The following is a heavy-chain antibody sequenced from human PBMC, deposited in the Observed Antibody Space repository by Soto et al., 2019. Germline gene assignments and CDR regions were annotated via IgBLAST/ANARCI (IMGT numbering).Heavy chain of an antibody. CDR1: GYRFSSFW. CDR3: ARHGYSSSWYPDH. D-gene: IGHD6-13*01. CDR2: AQPGHSDT. V-gene: IGHV5-51*01. Sequence: EVQLVQSGAQVKKPGESLKISCQVSGYRFSSFWIGWVRQKPGKDLEWMGIAQPGHSDTRYSPAFQGHVTISADESTNTSYLQWSSLRASDTAMYFCARHGYSSSWYPDHWGQGTLVTVSS. J-gene: IGHJ4*02.